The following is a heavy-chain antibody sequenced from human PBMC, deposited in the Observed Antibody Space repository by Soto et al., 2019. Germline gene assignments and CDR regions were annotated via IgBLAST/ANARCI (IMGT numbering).Heavy chain of an antibody. CDR3: ARDGRAMNDY. CDR1: GFTFSTYA. CDR2: ISSNGGTT. Sequence: PGGSLRLSCAASGFTFSTYAMQWVRQAPGKGLEFVSSISSNGGTTNYAYSVKGRFTISRDNSRDTLYLQMGSLRPEDMAVYYCARDGRAMNDYWGQGTLVTVSS. D-gene: IGHD5-18*01. V-gene: IGHV3-64*01. J-gene: IGHJ4*02.